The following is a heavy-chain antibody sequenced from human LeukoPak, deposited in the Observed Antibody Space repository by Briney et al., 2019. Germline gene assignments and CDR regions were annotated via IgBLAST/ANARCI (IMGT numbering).Heavy chain of an antibody. CDR1: VGSISSYY. CDR2: IYYRGST. CDR3: ARDRQWFGESSKGFDI. Sequence: SEALSLTCIVCVGSISSYYWSWIRPPPGKGREWIGHIYYRGSTNYNPSLKSRVTISVDSSKNQYYLKLSSVTAADTAVYYCARDRQWFGESSKGFDIWGQGTMVTVSS. D-gene: IGHD3-10*01. V-gene: IGHV4-59*01. J-gene: IGHJ3*02.